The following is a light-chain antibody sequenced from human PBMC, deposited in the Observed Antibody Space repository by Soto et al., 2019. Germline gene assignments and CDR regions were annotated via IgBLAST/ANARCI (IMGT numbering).Light chain of an antibody. Sequence: DIQMTQSPSSLSASVGDRVTITCRASQNINNYLNWYQQKPGKAPKLLIYAASSLQSGVPSRFSGSGSGTDFTLTISSLQPEDFATYYCQQSYSAPKRFGQGTRVEIK. V-gene: IGKV1-39*01. CDR1: QNINNY. CDR3: QQSYSAPKR. CDR2: AAS. J-gene: IGKJ1*01.